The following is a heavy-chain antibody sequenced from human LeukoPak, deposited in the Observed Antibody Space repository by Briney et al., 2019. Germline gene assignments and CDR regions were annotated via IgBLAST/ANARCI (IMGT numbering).Heavy chain of an antibody. CDR3: SRSYIPRGAFDI. Sequence: MASETLSLTCSVSGYSLNTGYYWGRIRQPPGKGLEWIGSIHHSGGTYYNSSLMSRVTISVDTSKNQFSLKLTSVTAADTAIYYCSRSYIPRGAFDIWGQGTMVTVSS. J-gene: IGHJ3*02. CDR1: GYSLNTGYY. CDR2: IHHSGGT. V-gene: IGHV4-38-2*02. D-gene: IGHD2-21*01.